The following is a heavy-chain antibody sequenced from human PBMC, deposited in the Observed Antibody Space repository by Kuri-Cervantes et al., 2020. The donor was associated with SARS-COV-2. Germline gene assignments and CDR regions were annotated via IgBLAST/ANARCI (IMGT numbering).Heavy chain of an antibody. Sequence: SVKVSCKASGYTFTGYYMHWVRQAPGQGLEWMGRIIPLFGTTNCAQKFQGRVTITADESTSTAYMELSSLRSDDTAVFYCAKDNWNYLRSSYFDFWGQGTLVTVSS. V-gene: IGHV1-69*13. J-gene: IGHJ4*02. CDR3: AKDNWNYLRSSYFDF. CDR2: IIPLFGTT. D-gene: IGHD1-7*01. CDR1: GYTFTGYY.